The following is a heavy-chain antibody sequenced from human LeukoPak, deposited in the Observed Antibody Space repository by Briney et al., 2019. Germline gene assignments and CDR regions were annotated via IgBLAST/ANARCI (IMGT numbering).Heavy chain of an antibody. D-gene: IGHD3-16*02. CDR3: AKSMGAGTSYPIDY. CDR1: RFTFSSYA. V-gene: IGHV3-23*01. Sequence: GGSLRLSCAASRFTFSSYAMSWVRQAPGKGLEWVSGISASGSSTYYTDSVKGRFNISRDNSKNTLHLQMDSLRAEDTAVYYCAKSMGAGTSYPIDYWGQGTLVTVSS. CDR2: ISASGSST. J-gene: IGHJ4*02.